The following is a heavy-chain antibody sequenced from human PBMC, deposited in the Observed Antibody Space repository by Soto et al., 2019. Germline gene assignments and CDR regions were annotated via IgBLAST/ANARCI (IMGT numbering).Heavy chain of an antibody. D-gene: IGHD6-13*01. CDR3: AKDSGESSSCFDY. J-gene: IGHJ4*02. CDR1: GFTFSSYG. V-gene: IGHV3-30*18. Sequence: GGSLRLSCAASGFTFSSYGMHWVRQAPGKGLEWVAVISYDGSNKYYADSVKGRFTISRDNSKNTLYLQMNSLRAEDTAVYYCAKDSGESSSCFDYWGQGTLVTVSS. CDR2: ISYDGSNK.